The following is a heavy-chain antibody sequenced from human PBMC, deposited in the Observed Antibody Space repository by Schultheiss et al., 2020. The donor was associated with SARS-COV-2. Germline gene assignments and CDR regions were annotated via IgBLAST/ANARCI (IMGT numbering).Heavy chain of an antibody. J-gene: IGHJ6*02. V-gene: IGHV3-23*01. D-gene: IGHD5-24*01. Sequence: GGSLRLSCAASGFTFSNYAMSWVRQAPGKGLEWVSVVGGSGGRTYYADSVKGRFTISRDNAKNSLYLQMNSLRAEDTAVYYCARAGQLGYGMDVWGQGTTVTVSS. CDR3: ARAGQLGYGMDV. CDR2: VGGSGGRT. CDR1: GFTFSNYA.